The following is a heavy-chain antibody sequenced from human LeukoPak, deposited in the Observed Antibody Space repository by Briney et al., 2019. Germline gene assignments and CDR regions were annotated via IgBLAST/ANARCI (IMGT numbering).Heavy chain of an antibody. Sequence: ASVKVSCTASGYTFTSYYMHWVRQAPGQGLEWMGIINPSGGSTSYAQKFQGRVTITADESTSTAYMELSSLRSEDTAVYYCVRPGYDSSGYGFDYWGQGTLVTVSS. CDR1: GYTFTSYY. CDR2: INPSGGST. CDR3: VRPGYDSSGYGFDY. J-gene: IGHJ4*02. V-gene: IGHV1-46*01. D-gene: IGHD3-22*01.